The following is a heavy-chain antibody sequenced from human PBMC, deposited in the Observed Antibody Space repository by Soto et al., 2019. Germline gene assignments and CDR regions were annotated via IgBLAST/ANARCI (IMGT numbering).Heavy chain of an antibody. CDR3: TRDNKRYSFDY. Sequence: PGGFLRLSWAASGFNFSDHYMHWVRQVPGKGLEWVARIRSRPKSYTTEYAASVKTRFTISRDDSKNSLYLQMNSLEPEDTAVYYCTRDNKRYSFDYWSQGTQVTVSS. V-gene: IGHV3-72*01. CDR1: GFNFSDHY. J-gene: IGHJ4*02. CDR2: IRSRPKSYTT.